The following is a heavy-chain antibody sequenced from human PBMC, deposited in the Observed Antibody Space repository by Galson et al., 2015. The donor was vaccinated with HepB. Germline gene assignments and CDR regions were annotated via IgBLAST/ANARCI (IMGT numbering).Heavy chain of an antibody. CDR3: TTENWNYVSSDH. D-gene: IGHD1-7*01. Sequence: SLRLSCAASGFTFSNAWMSWVRQALGKGLEWIGRTKSKTDGGTTDYAAPVKGRFTISRDDTKNTLYLQINSLKTEDTAVYYCTTENWNYVSSDHWGQGTLVTVSS. CDR1: GFTFSNAW. CDR2: TKSKTDGGTT. J-gene: IGHJ5*02. V-gene: IGHV3-15*01.